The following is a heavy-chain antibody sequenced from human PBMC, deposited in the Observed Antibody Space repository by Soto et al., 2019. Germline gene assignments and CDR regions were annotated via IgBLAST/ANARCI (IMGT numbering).Heavy chain of an antibody. CDR3: ARGTSSGPYYYYGMDV. J-gene: IGHJ6*02. CDR2: IIPIFGKA. CDR1: GGTFSSYA. V-gene: IGHV1-69*13. Sequence: SVKVSCKASGGTFSSYAISWVRQAPGQGLEWMGGIIPIFGKANYAQKFQGRVTITADESTSTAYMELSSLRSEDTAVYYCARGTSSGPYYYYGMDVWGQGTTVTVSS. D-gene: IGHD6-25*01.